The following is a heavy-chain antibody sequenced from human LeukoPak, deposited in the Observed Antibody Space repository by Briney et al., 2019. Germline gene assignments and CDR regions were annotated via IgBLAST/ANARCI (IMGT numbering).Heavy chain of an antibody. CDR3: ARDGYSSSSSDY. Sequence: GGSLRLSCAASGFIFSSYNMNWVRQAPGKGLEWVSSISGSSSYINYADSVKGRFTISRDNAKNSLYLEMNSLRAEDTAVYYCARDGYSSSSSDYWGQGTLVTVSS. CDR1: GFIFSSYN. V-gene: IGHV3-21*01. D-gene: IGHD6-6*01. CDR2: ISGSSSYI. J-gene: IGHJ4*02.